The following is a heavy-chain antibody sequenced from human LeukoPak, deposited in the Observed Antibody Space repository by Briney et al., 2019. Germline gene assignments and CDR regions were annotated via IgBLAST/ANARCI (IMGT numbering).Heavy chain of an antibody. CDR3: ARDFDHCGGDCYYYMDV. D-gene: IGHD2-21*01. J-gene: IGHJ6*03. CDR1: GYTFTSYG. V-gene: IGHV1-18*01. Sequence: ASVKVSCKASGYTFTSYGISWVRQAPGQGLEWMGWISAYNGNTNYAQKLQGRVTMTTDTSTSTAYMELRSLRSDDTAVYYCARDFDHCGGDCYYYMDVWGKGTTVTISS. CDR2: ISAYNGNT.